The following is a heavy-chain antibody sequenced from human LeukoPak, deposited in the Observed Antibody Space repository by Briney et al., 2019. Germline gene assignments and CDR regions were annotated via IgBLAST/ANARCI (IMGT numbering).Heavy chain of an antibody. D-gene: IGHD3-3*01. CDR2: ISAYNGNT. Sequence: ASVKVSCKASGYTFTSYGISWVRQAPGQGLEWMGWISAYNGNTNYAQKLQGRVTMTADTSTSTAYMELRSLRSEDTAVYYCARGKHGDFWSGYPFDYWGQGTLVTVSS. CDR1: GYTFTSYG. J-gene: IGHJ4*02. CDR3: ARGKHGDFWSGYPFDY. V-gene: IGHV1-18*01.